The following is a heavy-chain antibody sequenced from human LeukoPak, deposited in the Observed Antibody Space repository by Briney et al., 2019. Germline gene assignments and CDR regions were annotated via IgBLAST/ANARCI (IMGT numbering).Heavy chain of an antibody. D-gene: IGHD3-3*01. V-gene: IGHV4-59*01. Sequence: SETLSLTCTVSGGSISSYYWSWIRQPPGTGLEWIGYIYYSGSTNYNPSLKSRVTISVDTSKNQFSLKLSSVTAADTAVYYCARGHYDFWSGRYYYYMDVWGKGTTVTVSS. CDR2: IYYSGST. CDR3: ARGHYDFWSGRYYYYMDV. CDR1: GGSISSYY. J-gene: IGHJ6*03.